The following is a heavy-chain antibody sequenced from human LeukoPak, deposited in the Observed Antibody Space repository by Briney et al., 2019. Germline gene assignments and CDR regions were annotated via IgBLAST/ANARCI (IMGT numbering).Heavy chain of an antibody. V-gene: IGHV3-21*01. J-gene: IGHJ6*03. D-gene: IGHD3-16*02. Sequence: PGGTLRLSCAASGFTFSSYSMNWVRQAPGKGLEWVSSISSSSSYIYYADSVKGRFTISRDNAKNSLYLQMNSLRAEDTAVYYCARDIGIPGYYYYMDVWGKGTTVTISS. CDR2: ISSSSSYI. CDR3: ARDIGIPGYYYYMDV. CDR1: GFTFSSYS.